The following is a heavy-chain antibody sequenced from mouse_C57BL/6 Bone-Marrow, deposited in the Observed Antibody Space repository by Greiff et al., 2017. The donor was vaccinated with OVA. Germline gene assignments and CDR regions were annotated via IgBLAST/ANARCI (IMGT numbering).Heavy chain of an antibody. CDR2: ISDGGSYT. J-gene: IGHJ3*01. CDR3: ARGGSKRAWFAY. CDR1: GFTFSSYA. V-gene: IGHV5-4*03. D-gene: IGHD1-1*01. Sequence: DVMLVESGGGLVKPGGSLKLSCAASGFTFSSYAMSWVRQTPEKRLEWVATISDGGSYTYYPDNVKGRFTISRDNAKNNLYLQMSHLKSEDTAMYYCARGGSKRAWFAYWGQGTLVTVSA.